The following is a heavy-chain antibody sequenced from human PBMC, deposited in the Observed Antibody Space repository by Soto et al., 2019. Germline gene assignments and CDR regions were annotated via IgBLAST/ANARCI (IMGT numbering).Heavy chain of an antibody. J-gene: IGHJ6*02. CDR1: GFPFNNYA. CDR3: AKGILSATFARYAMDV. CDR2: ISYDGSNS. V-gene: IGHV3-30*18. Sequence: QVQLVESGGGVVQPGTSLRLSCAASGFPFNNYAMHWVRQRPGKGLDWVAVISYDGSNSYYSDSVKGRFTVSRDRSKNTLSLQMNSLRVEDTAVYYCAKGILSATFARYAMDVWGQGTTVTVSS. D-gene: IGHD2-21*01.